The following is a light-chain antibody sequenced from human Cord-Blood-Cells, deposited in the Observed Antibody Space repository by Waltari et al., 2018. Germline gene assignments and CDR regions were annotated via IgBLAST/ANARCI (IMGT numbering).Light chain of an antibody. Sequence: QSALTQPASVSGSPGPSITISCTGPSSDVGSSNLVSWYQQHPGKAPKLMIYEGSKRPSGVSNRFSGSKSGNTASLTISGLQAEDEADYYCCSYAGSSRVFGGGTKLTVL. CDR1: SSDVGSSNL. J-gene: IGLJ3*02. CDR3: CSYAGSSRV. CDR2: EGS. V-gene: IGLV2-23*01.